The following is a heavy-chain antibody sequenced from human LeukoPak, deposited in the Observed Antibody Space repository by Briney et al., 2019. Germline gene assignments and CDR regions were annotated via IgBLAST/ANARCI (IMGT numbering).Heavy chain of an antibody. CDR1: GFTFSDSA. D-gene: IGHD4-17*01. CDR2: IRNKADNYAT. CDR3: TRLTMTTDSFDY. Sequence: GGSLRLSCTASGFTFSDSAIHWVRQASGKGLEWVGRIRNKADNYATAYSASVKGRFTISRDDSKNTAYPQMNSLKTEDTAVYFCTRLTMTTDSFDYWGQGTLVTVSS. V-gene: IGHV3-73*01. J-gene: IGHJ4*02.